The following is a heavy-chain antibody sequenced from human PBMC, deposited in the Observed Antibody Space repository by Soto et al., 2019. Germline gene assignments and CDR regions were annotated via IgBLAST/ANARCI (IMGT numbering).Heavy chain of an antibody. Sequence: ASVKVSCKASGGTFSSYAISWVRQAPGQGLEWMGGIIPIFGTANYAQKFQGRVTITAEESTSTAYMELSSLRSEDTAVYYCARIILRRWILEAGVWSGSYYYYGMDVWGQGTTVTVSS. CDR1: GGTFSSYA. D-gene: IGHD5-18*01. V-gene: IGHV1-69*13. CDR3: ARIILRRWILEAGVWSGSYYYYGMDV. CDR2: IIPIFGTA. J-gene: IGHJ6*02.